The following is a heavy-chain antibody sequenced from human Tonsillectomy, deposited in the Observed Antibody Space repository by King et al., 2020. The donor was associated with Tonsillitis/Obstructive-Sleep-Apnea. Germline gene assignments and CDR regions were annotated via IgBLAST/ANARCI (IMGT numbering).Heavy chain of an antibody. V-gene: IGHV1-18*01. CDR3: ARGAPGIFGVVLNLDY. D-gene: IGHD3-3*01. J-gene: IGHJ4*02. CDR2: SSGYNGKT. CDR1: GYTFTSHG. Sequence: QLVQSGAEVKKPGASVKVSCQASGYTFTSHGLSWVRRAPGQGLEWMGWSSGYNGKTNYAQKFQGRVTMTTDTSTSTAYMELRSLRSDDTAVYYCARGAPGIFGVVLNLDYWGQGTLVTVSS.